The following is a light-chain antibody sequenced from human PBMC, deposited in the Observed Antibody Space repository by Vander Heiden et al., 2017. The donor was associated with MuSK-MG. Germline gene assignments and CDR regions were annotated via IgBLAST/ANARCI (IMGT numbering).Light chain of an antibody. CDR2: KAS. J-gene: IGKJ1*01. CDR3: QQDNSYSWT. CDR1: QSISSW. Sequence: DMQLTHPPSALSASVGDRVTITCRASQSISSWLAWYQQKPGKAPKLLIYKASSLESGVPSRFSGSGSGTEFTLTISSLQPDDFATYYCQQDNSYSWTFGQGTKVEIK. V-gene: IGKV1-5*03.